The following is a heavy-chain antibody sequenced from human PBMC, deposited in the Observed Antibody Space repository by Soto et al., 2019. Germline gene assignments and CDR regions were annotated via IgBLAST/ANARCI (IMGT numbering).Heavy chain of an antibody. CDR3: AREEVNAFDI. J-gene: IGHJ3*02. V-gene: IGHV4-59*02. Sequence: QVQLQESGPGLVKPSETLSLICSVSGGSVSRYYWSWIRQPPGKGLEWIGYIYYSGNTNYNPSLKSRATISVDTSKNQLSLKLSSVTAADTAVYYCAREEVNAFDIWGQGTMVTVSS. CDR2: IYYSGNT. CDR1: GGSVSRYY.